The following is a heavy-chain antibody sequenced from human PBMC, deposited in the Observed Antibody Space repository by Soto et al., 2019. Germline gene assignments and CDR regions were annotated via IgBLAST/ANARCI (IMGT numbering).Heavy chain of an antibody. CDR1: GYTFTSYG. J-gene: IGHJ3*02. CDR3: ARGTLDWFLVVSREDAFDI. Sequence: ASVKVSCKASGYTFTSYGISWVRQAPGQGLEWMGWISAYNGNTNYAQKLQGRVTMTTDTSTSTAYMELRSLRSDDTAVYYCARGTLDWFLVVSREDAFDIWGQGTRVTVSS. D-gene: IGHD3-3*01. CDR2: ISAYNGNT. V-gene: IGHV1-18*01.